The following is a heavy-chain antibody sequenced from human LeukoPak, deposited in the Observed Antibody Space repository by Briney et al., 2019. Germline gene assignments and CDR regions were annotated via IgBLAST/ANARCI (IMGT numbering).Heavy chain of an antibody. CDR1: GGSISSSSYY. CDR3: ARARIAVAGTKGCSDY. V-gene: IGHV4-39*07. J-gene: IGHJ4*02. Sequence: SETLSLTCTVSGGSISSSSYYWGWIRQPPGKGLEWIGSIYYSGSTYYNPSLKSRVTISVDTSKNQFSLKLSSVTAADTAVYYCARARIAVAGTKGCSDYWGQGTLVTVSS. CDR2: IYYSGST. D-gene: IGHD6-19*01.